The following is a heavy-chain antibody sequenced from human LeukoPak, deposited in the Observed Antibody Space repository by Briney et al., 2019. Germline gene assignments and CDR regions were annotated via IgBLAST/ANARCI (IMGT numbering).Heavy chain of an antibody. J-gene: IGHJ4*02. CDR1: GFTFSDFY. D-gene: IGHD3-3*01. CDR2: ITNSGNAV. Sequence: GGSLRLSCAASGFTFSDFYMSWIRQAPGKGLEWVSHITNSGNAVYYADSVKGRFTISRDNAKNSLYLQMNSLRAEDAAVYYCARITYYDFWSGYYYFDYWGQGTLVTVAS. CDR3: ARITYYDFWSGYYYFDY. V-gene: IGHV3-11*04.